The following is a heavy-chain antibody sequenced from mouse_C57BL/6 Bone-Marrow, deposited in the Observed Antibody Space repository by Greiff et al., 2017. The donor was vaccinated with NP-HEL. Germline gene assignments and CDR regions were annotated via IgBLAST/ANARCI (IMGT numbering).Heavy chain of an antibody. CDR2: ISDGGSYT. Sequence: EVKVVESGGGLVKPGGSLKLSCAASGFTFSSYAMSWVRQTPEKRLEWVATISDGGSYTYYPDNVKGRFTISRDNAKNNLYLQMSHLKSEDTAMYYCARGPPSPYYAMDYWGQGTSVTVSS. CDR3: ARGPPSPYYAMDY. J-gene: IGHJ4*01. CDR1: GFTFSSYA. D-gene: IGHD2-10*02. V-gene: IGHV5-4*03.